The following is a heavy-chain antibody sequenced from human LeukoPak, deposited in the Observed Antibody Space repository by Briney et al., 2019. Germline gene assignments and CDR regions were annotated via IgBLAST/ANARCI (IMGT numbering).Heavy chain of an antibody. D-gene: IGHD4-23*01. CDR1: GGSISSSSYY. Sequence: SETLSLTCTVPGGSISSSSYYWGWIRQPPGKGLEWIGSIYYSGSTYYNPSLKSRVTISVDTSKNQFSLKLSSVTAADTAVYYCARLATTVVTLFDYWGQGTLVTVSS. V-gene: IGHV4-39*01. CDR2: IYYSGST. J-gene: IGHJ4*02. CDR3: ARLATTVVTLFDY.